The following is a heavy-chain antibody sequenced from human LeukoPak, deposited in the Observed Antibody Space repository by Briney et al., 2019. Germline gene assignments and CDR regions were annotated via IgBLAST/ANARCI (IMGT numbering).Heavy chain of an antibody. V-gene: IGHV3-30*02. J-gene: IGHJ6*03. Sequence: GGSLTLSCAASGFIFSSFVMHWVRQGPGKGLEWVAFIRYDESNKYYADSVKGRFTISRDNSKNTVYLQMNSLRGEDTAVYFCARQMIACRHYYPMVVWGKGTSVTVSS. CDR3: ARQMIACRHYYPMVV. CDR1: GFIFSSFV. CDR2: IRYDESNK. D-gene: IGHD3-22*01.